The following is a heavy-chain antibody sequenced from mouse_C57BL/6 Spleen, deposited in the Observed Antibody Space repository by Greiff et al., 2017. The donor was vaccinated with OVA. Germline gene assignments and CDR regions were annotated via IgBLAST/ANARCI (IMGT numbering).Heavy chain of an antibody. CDR3: ARDYGTFYAMDY. J-gene: IGHJ4*01. Sequence: QVQLQQSGAELVRPGTSVKVSCKASGYAFTNYLIEWVKQRPGQGLEWIGVINPGSGGTNYNEKFKGKATLTADKSSSTAYMQLSSLTSKDSAVYFCARDYGTFYAMDYWGQGASVTVSS. CDR2: INPGSGGT. V-gene: IGHV1-54*01. D-gene: IGHD1-1*01. CDR1: GYAFTNYL.